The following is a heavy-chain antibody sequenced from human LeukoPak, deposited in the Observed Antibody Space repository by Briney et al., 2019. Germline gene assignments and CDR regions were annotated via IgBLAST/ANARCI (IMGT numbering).Heavy chain of an antibody. CDR1: GGSISSYY. CDR3: ARHGDILTGFDY. J-gene: IGHJ4*02. D-gene: IGHD3-9*01. Sequence: SETLSLTCTVSGGSISSYYWSWIRQPPGKGLEWIGYIYYSGSTNFNPSLKSRLTISVDTSKNQFSLKLSSVTAADTAVYYCARHGDILTGFDYWGQGALVTVSS. CDR2: IYYSGST. V-gene: IGHV4-59*08.